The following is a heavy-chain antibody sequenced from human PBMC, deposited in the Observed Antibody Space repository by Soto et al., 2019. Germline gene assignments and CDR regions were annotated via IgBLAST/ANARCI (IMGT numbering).Heavy chain of an antibody. V-gene: IGHV1-46*01. D-gene: IGHD2-21*01. J-gene: IGHJ6*02. CDR2: INPSGGST. CDR1: GSAFTSYY. CDR3: ARERIVVTPLGMDV. Sequence: ASVKVSCKASGSAFTSYYMHWVRQAPGQGLEWMVIINPSGGSTSYAQKFQGRVTMTRDTSTSTVYMELSSLRSEDTAVYYCARERIVVTPLGMDVWGQGTTVTVS.